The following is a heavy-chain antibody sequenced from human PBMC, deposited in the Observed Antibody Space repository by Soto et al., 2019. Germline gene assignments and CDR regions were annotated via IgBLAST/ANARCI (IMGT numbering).Heavy chain of an antibody. CDR3: ARGPRCINTSCSNDFYHFGLDV. CDR1: GGSFSGYF. D-gene: IGHD2-2*01. CDR2: INHSGRT. J-gene: IGHJ6*02. Sequence: SETLALTCAVYGGSFSGYFWTWVRQAPGKELEWIGEINHSGRTNTNPSLKSRISTSVDTSKNQFSLRLSSVTAADTAFYYCARGPRCINTSCSNDFYHFGLDVWGQGTSVTVS. V-gene: IGHV4-34*01.